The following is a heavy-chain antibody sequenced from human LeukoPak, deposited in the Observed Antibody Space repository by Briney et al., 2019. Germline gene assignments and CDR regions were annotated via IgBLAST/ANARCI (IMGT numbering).Heavy chain of an antibody. D-gene: IGHD3-10*01. CDR3: ARDYLWFGESYYFDY. V-gene: IGHV3-21*01. J-gene: IGHJ4*02. CDR1: GFTFSNYD. CDR2: ISSSSSYI. Sequence: GGSLRLSCVASGFTFSNYDMNWVRQAPGKGLEWVSFISSSSSYIYYADSVKGRFTISRDNAKKSLYLQMNSLRAEDTAVYYCARDYLWFGESYYFDYWGQGTLVTVSS.